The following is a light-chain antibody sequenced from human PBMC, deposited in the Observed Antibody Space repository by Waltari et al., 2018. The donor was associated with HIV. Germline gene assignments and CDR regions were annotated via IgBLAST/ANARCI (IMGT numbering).Light chain of an antibody. J-gene: IGLJ3*02. CDR1: SLSKQY. CDR3: QSADVSSISWV. CDR2: KGT. V-gene: IGLV3-25*03. Sequence: SDELTQPPSVSVSPGQTARITCSGDSLSKQYSCWYQQRPGQAPVLLIYKGTERPSGIPERFSGSSSGTKVTLTISGVQAEDEADYYCQSADVSSISWVFGRGTKLTVL.